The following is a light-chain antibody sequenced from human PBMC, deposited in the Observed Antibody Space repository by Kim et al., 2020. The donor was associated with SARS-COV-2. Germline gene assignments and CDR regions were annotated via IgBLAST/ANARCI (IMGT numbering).Light chain of an antibody. Sequence: VKLTSTLTCGHSSYTIAWHQQKPEKGDRFFIKVNIDDSHTKWDGIPDLFSGYSSGAERYLTISSLHSEDEAYYYCQTWGTGTVVVFGGGTQLTVL. V-gene: IGLV4-69*01. J-gene: IGLJ2*01. CDR2: VNIDDSH. CDR3: QTWGTGTVVV. CDR1: CGHSSYT.